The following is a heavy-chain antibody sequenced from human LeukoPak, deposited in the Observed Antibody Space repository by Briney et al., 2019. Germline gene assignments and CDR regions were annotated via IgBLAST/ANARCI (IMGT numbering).Heavy chain of an antibody. J-gene: IGHJ5*02. Sequence: GGSLRLSCAASGLTFSSYAMMWLRQAPGKGLEWVSAITGSGGWALYADSVKGRFTISRDNAKNSLYLQMNSLRAEDTAVYYCARRKFHSSSWYNWFDPWGQGTLVTVSS. CDR2: ITGSGGWA. CDR3: ARRKFHSSSWYNWFDP. CDR1: GLTFSSYA. V-gene: IGHV3-23*01. D-gene: IGHD6-13*01.